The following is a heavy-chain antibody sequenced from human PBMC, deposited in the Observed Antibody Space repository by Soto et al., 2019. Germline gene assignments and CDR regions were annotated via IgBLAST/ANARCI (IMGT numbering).Heavy chain of an antibody. Sequence: ASVKVSCKASGYTFTSYDINWVRQATGQGLEWMGWMDPNSGNTGYAQKFQGRVTMTRNTSISTAYMELSSLRSEDTAVYYCARDYMDGGWFDPSAHGTLVTVDS. J-gene: IGHJ5*02. CDR1: GYTFTSYD. CDR2: MDPNSGNT. D-gene: IGHD4-4*01. V-gene: IGHV1-8*01. CDR3: ARDYMDGGWFDP.